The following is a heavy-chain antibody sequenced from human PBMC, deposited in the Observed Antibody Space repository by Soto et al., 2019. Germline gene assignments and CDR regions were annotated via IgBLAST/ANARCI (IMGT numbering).Heavy chain of an antibody. Sequence: SETLSLTCTVSGGSISSYYWSWIRQPPGKGLEWIGYIYYSGSTNYNPSLKSRVTISVDTSKNQFSLKLSSVTAADTAVYYCAREGEERSSSAWYVFDYWGQGTLVTVSS. V-gene: IGHV4-59*01. CDR3: AREGEERSSSAWYVFDY. CDR1: GGSISSYY. D-gene: IGHD6-19*01. CDR2: IYYSGST. J-gene: IGHJ4*02.